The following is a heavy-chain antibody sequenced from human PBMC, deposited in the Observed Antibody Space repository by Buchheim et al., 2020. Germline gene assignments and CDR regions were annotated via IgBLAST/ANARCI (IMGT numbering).Heavy chain of an antibody. D-gene: IGHD2-2*02. CDR1: GYTFTSYY. CDR2: INPSGGST. CDR3: ARDIVVVPAAISGGMDV. J-gene: IGHJ6*02. V-gene: IGHV1-46*01. Sequence: QVQLVQSGAEVKKPGASVKVSCKASGYTFTSYYMHWVRQAPGQGLERMGIINPSGGSTSYAQKFQGRVTMTRDTSTSTVYMELSSLRSEDTAVYYCARDIVVVPAAISGGMDVWGQGTT.